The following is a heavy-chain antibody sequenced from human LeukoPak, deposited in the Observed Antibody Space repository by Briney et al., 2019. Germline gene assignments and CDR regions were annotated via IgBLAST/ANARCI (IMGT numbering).Heavy chain of an antibody. Sequence: PGGSLRLSCAASGFTFDDYAMHWVRHAPGKGLEWVSGISWNSGSIGYADSVKGRFTISRDNAKNSLYLQMNSLRAEDTALYYCAKARRRGAASHFDYWGQGTLVTVSS. CDR2: ISWNSGSI. V-gene: IGHV3-9*01. J-gene: IGHJ4*02. CDR3: AKARRRGAASHFDY. D-gene: IGHD2-15*01. CDR1: GFTFDDYA.